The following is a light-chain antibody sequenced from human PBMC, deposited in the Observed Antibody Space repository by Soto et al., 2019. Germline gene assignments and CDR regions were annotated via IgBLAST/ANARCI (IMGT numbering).Light chain of an antibody. Sequence: DIQMTQSPSTLYGSVGDRVTIPCRASQTISSWLAWYQQKPGKAPKLLIYKASTLKSGVPSRFSGSGSGTEFTLTISSLQPDDFATYYCQHYNSYSEAFGQGTKVDI. V-gene: IGKV1-5*03. CDR3: QHYNSYSEA. CDR1: QTISSW. CDR2: KAS. J-gene: IGKJ1*01.